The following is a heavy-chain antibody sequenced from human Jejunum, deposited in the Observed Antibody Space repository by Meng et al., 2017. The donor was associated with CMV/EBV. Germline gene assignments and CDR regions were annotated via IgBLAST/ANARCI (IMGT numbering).Heavy chain of an antibody. Sequence: GFTFSDYDMAWIRQAPGKGLEWVSYLSSSGRPIYYADSVRGRFTLSRDNAKNSLYLQMNSLRAEDTAVYYCAGVPLPTYFYYSMDVWGQGTTVTVSS. CDR1: GFTFSDYD. CDR2: LSSSGRPI. CDR3: AGVPLPTYFYYSMDV. J-gene: IGHJ6*02. V-gene: IGHV3-11*01.